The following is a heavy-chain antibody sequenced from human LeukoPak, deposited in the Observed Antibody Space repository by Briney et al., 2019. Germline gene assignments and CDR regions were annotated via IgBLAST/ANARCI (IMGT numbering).Heavy chain of an antibody. D-gene: IGHD2-15*01. CDR3: AKQDIVVVVAATHEINWFDP. Sequence: ASVKVSCKVSGYTLTELSMHWVRQAPGKGLEWMGGFDPEDGETIYAQKFQGRVTITADESTSTAYMELSSLRSEDTAVYYCAKQDIVVVVAATHEINWFDPWGQGTLVTVSS. CDR2: FDPEDGET. J-gene: IGHJ5*02. CDR1: GYTLTELS. V-gene: IGHV1-24*01.